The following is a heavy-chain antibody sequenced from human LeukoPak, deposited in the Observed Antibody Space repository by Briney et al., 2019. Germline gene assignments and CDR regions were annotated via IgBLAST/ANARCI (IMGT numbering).Heavy chain of an antibody. CDR2: IYYSGCT. D-gene: IGHD3-3*01. V-gene: IGHV4-61*01. J-gene: IGHJ3*02. CDR1: GGSVSSGSYY. CDR3: ARVTRFAFDI. Sequence: SETLSLTCTVSGGSVSSGSYYWSWIRQPPGKGLEWIGYIYYSGCTNYNPSLKSRVTISVDTSKNQFSLKLSSVTAADTAVYYCARVTRFAFDIWGQGTMVTVSS.